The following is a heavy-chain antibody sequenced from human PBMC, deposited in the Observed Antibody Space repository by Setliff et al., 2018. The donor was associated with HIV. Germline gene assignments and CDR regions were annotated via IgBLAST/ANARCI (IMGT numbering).Heavy chain of an antibody. Sequence: ASVKVSCKASGYTFTSYAIHWVRQAPGQRLEWMGWITVGDGNTKYSQKFQGRFTISRDNAKNSVSLQMNSLRVEDTAVYYCARDDWTCSDGTCFPITFDYWGQGTLVTVSS. V-gene: IGHV1-3*01. D-gene: IGHD2-15*01. CDR2: ITVGDGNT. CDR3: ARDDWTCSDGTCFPITFDY. J-gene: IGHJ4*02. CDR1: GYTFTSYA.